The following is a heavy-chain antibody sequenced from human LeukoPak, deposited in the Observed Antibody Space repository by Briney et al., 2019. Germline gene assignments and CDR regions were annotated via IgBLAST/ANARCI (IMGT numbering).Heavy chain of an antibody. V-gene: IGHV3-7*01. D-gene: IGHD6-13*01. J-gene: IGHJ4*02. CDR2: IKEDGSEK. CDR1: GLTFSNYW. Sequence: GGSLRLSCAASGLTFSNYWMTWVRQAPGKGLEWVANIKEDGSEKYYVDSAKGRFTISRDNAKNSLYLQLNNLRPEDTAAYYCARVNARPGTSWYFDYWGEGTLVTVSS. CDR3: ARVNARPGTSWYFDY.